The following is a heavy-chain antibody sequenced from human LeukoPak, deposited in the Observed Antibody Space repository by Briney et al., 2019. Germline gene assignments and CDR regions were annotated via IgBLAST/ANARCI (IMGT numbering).Heavy chain of an antibody. CDR3: AKLDSELIDY. CDR2: IRYDGSNK. J-gene: IGHJ4*02. V-gene: IGHV3-30*02. Sequence: PGGSLRLSCAASGFTFSGYGMHWVRQAPGKGLEWVAFIRYDGSNKYYADSVKGRFTISRDNSKNTLYLQMNSLRAEDTAVYYCAKLDSELIDYWGQGTLVTVSS. CDR1: GFTFSGYG. D-gene: IGHD2-15*01.